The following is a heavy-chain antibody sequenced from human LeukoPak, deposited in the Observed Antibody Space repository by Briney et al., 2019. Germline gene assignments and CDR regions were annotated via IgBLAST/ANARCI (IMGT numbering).Heavy chain of an antibody. J-gene: IGHJ6*02. V-gene: IGHV3-53*01. D-gene: IGHD1-26*01. Sequence: GGSLRLSCAASGFTVSSNYMSWARQAPGRGLEWVSVIYSGGSTYYADSVKGRFTISRDNSKNTLYLQMNSLRAEDTAVYYCARVQSGSSDYYYGMDVWGQGTTVTVSS. CDR1: GFTVSSNY. CDR3: ARVQSGSSDYYYGMDV. CDR2: IYSGGST.